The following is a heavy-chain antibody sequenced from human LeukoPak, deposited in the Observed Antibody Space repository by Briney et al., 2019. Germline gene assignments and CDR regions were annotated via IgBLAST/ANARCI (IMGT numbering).Heavy chain of an antibody. CDR1: GFIFSDYG. D-gene: IGHD1-1*01. CDR2: TRFDGSIK. V-gene: IGHV3-33*01. J-gene: IGHJ4*02. Sequence: PGRSLRLSCAVSGFIFSDYGFHWVRQAPGKGLEWVAVTRFDGSIKQYADSVKGRFTISRDDSKNTLYLQMNFLKSEDTAVYYFARWGGTRKYYFDYWGQGTLVTVSS. CDR3: ARWGGTRKYYFDY.